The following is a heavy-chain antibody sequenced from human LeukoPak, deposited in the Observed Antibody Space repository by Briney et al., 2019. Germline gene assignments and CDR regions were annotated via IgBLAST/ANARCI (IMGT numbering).Heavy chain of an antibody. CDR1: GGSFSGYY. J-gene: IGHJ6*02. CDR3: ARHDDYGGYYYYYYGMDV. V-gene: IGHV4-34*01. D-gene: IGHD4-17*01. CDR2: INHSGST. Sequence: SETLSLTCAVYGGSFSGYYWSWIRQPPGKGLEWIGEINHSGSTNYNPSLKSRVTISVDTSKNQFSLKLSSVTAADTAVYYCARHDDYGGYYYYYYGMDVWGQGTTVTVSS.